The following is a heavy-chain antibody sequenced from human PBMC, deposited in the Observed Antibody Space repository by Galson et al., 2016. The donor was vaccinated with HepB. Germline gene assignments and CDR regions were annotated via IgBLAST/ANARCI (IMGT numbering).Heavy chain of an antibody. CDR3: ASRYSSPFIRGLFDY. V-gene: IGHV3-21*01. CDR1: GFTFSSHS. D-gene: IGHD4-11*01. J-gene: IGHJ4*02. Sequence: SLRLSCAAPGFTFSSHSMIWVRQAPGKGLEWVSFISSSSSSSIYDADSVKGRFTVSRDNAQNSLFLQMNSRRAEDTAIYYCASRYSSPFIRGLFDYWGQGTLVTVSS. CDR2: ISSSSSSSI.